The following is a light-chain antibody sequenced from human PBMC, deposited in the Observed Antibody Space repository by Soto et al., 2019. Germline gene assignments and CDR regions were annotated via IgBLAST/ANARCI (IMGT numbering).Light chain of an antibody. Sequence: EIVRTQSPATLSVSPGESATVSCRASQSIRSTLAWYQQIPGQAPRLLIYGPSTRVTGIPARFSGSGSGTEVTLTISSLQPEDSAVYYCQQYNNWLRGIFGPGTKLEIK. J-gene: IGKJ2*02. CDR3: QQYNNWLRGI. V-gene: IGKV3-15*01. CDR2: GPS. CDR1: QSIRST.